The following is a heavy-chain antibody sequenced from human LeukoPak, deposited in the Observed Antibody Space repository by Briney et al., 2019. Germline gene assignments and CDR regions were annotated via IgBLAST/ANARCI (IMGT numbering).Heavy chain of an antibody. J-gene: IGHJ4*02. D-gene: IGHD5-24*01. Sequence: SETLSLTCTVSGGSISSGSYYWGWIRQPPGKGLEWIGSIYYSGSTYYNPSLKSRVTISVDTSKNQFSLKLSSVTAADTAVYYCARQVGSRDGYNNPYYFDYWGQGTLVTVSS. CDR1: GGSISSGSYY. CDR3: ARQVGSRDGYNNPYYFDY. CDR2: IYYSGST. V-gene: IGHV4-39*01.